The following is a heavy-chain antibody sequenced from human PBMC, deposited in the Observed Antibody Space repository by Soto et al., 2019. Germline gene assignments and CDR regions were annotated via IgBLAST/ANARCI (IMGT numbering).Heavy chain of an antibody. CDR3: ARGGDPDY. CDR2: LSDSGGST. J-gene: IGHJ4*02. Sequence: PGGSLRLSCTASGFTFSSHAMTWVRQAPGKGLEWVSGLSDSGGSTYYADSVKGRFTISRDNSMNTLYLQMNTLRAEDTAVYYCARGGDPDYWGQGTLVTVSS. D-gene: IGHD2-21*02. V-gene: IGHV3-23*01. CDR1: GFTFSSHA.